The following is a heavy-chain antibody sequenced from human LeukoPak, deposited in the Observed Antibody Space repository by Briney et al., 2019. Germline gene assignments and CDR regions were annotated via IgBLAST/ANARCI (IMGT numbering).Heavy chain of an antibody. J-gene: IGHJ4*02. V-gene: IGHV3-7*01. D-gene: IGHD6-19*01. CDR1: GFTFSSYW. Sequence: GGSLRLSCAASGFTFSSYWMSWVRQAPGKGLKWVANIEQDGSEKYYVDSVKGRFTISRDNAKNPLYLQMNSLRAEDTAVYYCARDRTSGWLAALFDYWGQGTLVTVSS. CDR2: IEQDGSEK. CDR3: ARDRTSGWLAALFDY.